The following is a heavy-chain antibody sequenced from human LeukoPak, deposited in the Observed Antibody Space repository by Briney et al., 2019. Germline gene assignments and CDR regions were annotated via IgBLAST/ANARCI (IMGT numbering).Heavy chain of an antibody. J-gene: IGHJ4*02. CDR3: ARSGSGYNPIDF. D-gene: IGHD5-12*01. CDR1: GYTFSSSG. Sequence: GASVKVSCKASGYTFSSSGFSWVRQAPGQGLEWMGWISPYNDDTRYEQTLQGRVTMTTDTSTSTVYMELRSLRSDDTAVYYCARSGSGYNPIDFWGQGTRVTVSS. CDR2: ISPYNDDT. V-gene: IGHV1-18*01.